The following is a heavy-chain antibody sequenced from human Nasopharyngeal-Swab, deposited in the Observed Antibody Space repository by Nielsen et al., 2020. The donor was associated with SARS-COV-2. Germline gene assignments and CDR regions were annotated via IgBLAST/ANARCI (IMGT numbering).Heavy chain of an antibody. Sequence: GGSLRLSCAASGFIFSGSSLHWVRQAPGKGLEWIGRIRSRANSYATVYAASVKGRFTISRDDSKNTAYLQMNSLKTEDTAVYYCARAKDDSSGSLFDYWGQGNLVTVSS. CDR1: GFIFSGSS. J-gene: IGHJ4*02. CDR2: IRSRANSYAT. D-gene: IGHD3-22*01. CDR3: ARAKDDSSGSLFDY. V-gene: IGHV3-73*01.